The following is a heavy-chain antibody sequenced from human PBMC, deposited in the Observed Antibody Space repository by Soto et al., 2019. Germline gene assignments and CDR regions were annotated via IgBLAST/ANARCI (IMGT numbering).Heavy chain of an antibody. CDR1: GGTFSSHA. V-gene: IGHV1-69*13. Sequence: SVKVSCKASGGTFSSHAISWVRQAPGQGLEWMGGIIPIFGTANYAQKFQGRVTITADESTSTAYMELSSLRSEDTAVYYCARDQGATWIRPGDYYYSGMDVWGKGTTVTVSS. CDR2: IIPIFGTA. J-gene: IGHJ6*04. D-gene: IGHD5-18*01. CDR3: ARDQGATWIRPGDYYYSGMDV.